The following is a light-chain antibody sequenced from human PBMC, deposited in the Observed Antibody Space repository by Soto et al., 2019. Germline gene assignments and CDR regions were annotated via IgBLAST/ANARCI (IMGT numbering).Light chain of an antibody. V-gene: IGKV3-20*01. Sequence: EIVLTQSPGTLSLSPGDRATLSCRASQTITTGHLAWYQQKPGQAPRLLVFDASTRATGIPDRFSGTGSGTDFTLTINRLEPEDFAVYYCQHYAGPPRTFGQGTKVELK. CDR2: DAS. CDR1: QTITTGH. J-gene: IGKJ2*01. CDR3: QHYAGPPRT.